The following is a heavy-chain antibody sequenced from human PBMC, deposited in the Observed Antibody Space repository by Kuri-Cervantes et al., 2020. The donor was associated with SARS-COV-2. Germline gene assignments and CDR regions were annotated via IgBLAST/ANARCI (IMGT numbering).Heavy chain of an antibody. V-gene: IGHV3-13*01. Sequence: GESLKISCAACGFTFSSYDMHWVRQATGKGLEWVSAIGTAGGTYYPGSVKGRFTISRDNSKNTLYLQMNSLRAEDTAVYYCAKEGGSSPATGAFDIWGQGTMVTVSS. D-gene: IGHD6-6*01. CDR1: GFTFSSYD. J-gene: IGHJ3*02. CDR3: AKEGGSSPATGAFDI. CDR2: IGTAGGT.